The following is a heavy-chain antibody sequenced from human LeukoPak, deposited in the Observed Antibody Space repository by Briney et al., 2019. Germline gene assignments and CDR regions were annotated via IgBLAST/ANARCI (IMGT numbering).Heavy chain of an antibody. CDR1: AFTFTNAW. V-gene: IGHV3-15*01. Sequence: NTGGSLRLSCAASAFTFTNAWMSWVRQAPGKGLEWVGRIKSETDGETTDYAAPVKGRFTISRDDSKNTLFLQMNGLKTEDTAVYYCATGRNYYGSGSYYIHWGQGTLVTVSS. D-gene: IGHD3-10*01. CDR3: ATGRNYYGSGSYYIH. CDR2: IKSETDGETT. J-gene: IGHJ4*02.